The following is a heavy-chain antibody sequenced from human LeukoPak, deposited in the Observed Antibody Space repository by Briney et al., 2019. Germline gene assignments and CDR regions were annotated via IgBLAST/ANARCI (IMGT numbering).Heavy chain of an antibody. CDR3: VRADPKKTAMVAY. J-gene: IGHJ4*02. Sequence: AGGSLRLSCAASGFTFSSYSMNWVRQAPGKGLEWVSAISGSSSYIYYADSVKGRFTISRDNAKNSLYLQMNSLRVEDTAVYYCVRADPKKTAMVAYWGQGTLVAVSS. CDR2: ISGSSSYI. V-gene: IGHV3-21*01. D-gene: IGHD5-18*01. CDR1: GFTFSSYS.